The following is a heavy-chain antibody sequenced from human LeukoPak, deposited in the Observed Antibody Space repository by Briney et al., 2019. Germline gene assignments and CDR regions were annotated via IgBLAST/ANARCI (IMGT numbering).Heavy chain of an antibody. V-gene: IGHV3-48*03. CDR3: AKGTGIVATELDY. CDR1: GFTFSSYE. J-gene: IGHJ4*02. D-gene: IGHD5-12*01. Sequence: GGSLRLSCAASGFTFSSYEMNWVRQAPGKGLEGVSYISSSGSTIYYADSVRGRFTISRDNAKNSLYLQMNHLRAEDREVYYCAKGTGIVATELDYWGQGTLVTVSS. CDR2: ISSSGSTI.